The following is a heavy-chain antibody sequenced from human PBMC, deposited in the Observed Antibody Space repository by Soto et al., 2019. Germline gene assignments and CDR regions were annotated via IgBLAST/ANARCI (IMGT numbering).Heavy chain of an antibody. CDR2: IYYSGST. Sequence: PSETLSLTCTVSGCSISSYYWSWIRQPPGKGLEWIGYIYYSGSTNYNPSLKSRVTISVDTSKNQFSLKLSSVTAADTAVYYCASSSSSILFDYWGQGTLVTVSS. CDR3: ASSSSSILFDY. V-gene: IGHV4-59*01. D-gene: IGHD6-6*01. CDR1: GCSISSYY. J-gene: IGHJ4*02.